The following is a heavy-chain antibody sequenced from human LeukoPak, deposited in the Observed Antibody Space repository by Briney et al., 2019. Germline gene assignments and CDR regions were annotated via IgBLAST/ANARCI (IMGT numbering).Heavy chain of an antibody. V-gene: IGHV1-69*06. CDR1: GGTFSSYA. CDR2: IIPIFGTA. J-gene: IGHJ4*02. Sequence: SVKVSCLACGGTFSSYAISWVRQAPGQGRAWMGGIIPIFGTANYAQKFQGRVTITADKSTSTAYMELSSLRSEDTAVYYCARDEWNLQYSGYDWTYYFDYWGQGTLVTVSS. CDR3: ARDEWNLQYSGYDWTYYFDY. D-gene: IGHD5-12*01.